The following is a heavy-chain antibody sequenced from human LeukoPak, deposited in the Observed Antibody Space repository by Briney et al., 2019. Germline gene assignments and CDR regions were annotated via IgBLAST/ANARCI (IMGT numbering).Heavy chain of an antibody. V-gene: IGHV5-51*01. Sequence: GESLKITCKGSGYSFTTYWIGWVRQMPGKGLEWMGIIYPGDSDTRYSPSFQGQVTISADKSISTAYLQWSSLTASDTAMYYCGRHLHGDLYFDYWGQGTLVTVSS. CDR2: IYPGDSDT. D-gene: IGHD4-17*01. J-gene: IGHJ4*02. CDR3: GRHLHGDLYFDY. CDR1: GYSFTTYW.